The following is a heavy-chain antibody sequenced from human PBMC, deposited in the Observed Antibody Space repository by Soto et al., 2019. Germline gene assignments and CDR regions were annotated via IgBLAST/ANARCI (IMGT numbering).Heavy chain of an antibody. V-gene: IGHV1-69*13. CDR3: AVTYCSGGSCSQAFDY. J-gene: IGHJ4*02. Sequence: GASVKVSCKASGGTFSSYAINWVRQAPGQGLEWMGGIIPIFGTANYAQKFQGRVTITADESTSTAYMELSSLRSEDTAVYYCAVTYCSGGSCSQAFDYWGQGTLVTVSS. D-gene: IGHD2-15*01. CDR1: GGTFSSYA. CDR2: IIPIFGTA.